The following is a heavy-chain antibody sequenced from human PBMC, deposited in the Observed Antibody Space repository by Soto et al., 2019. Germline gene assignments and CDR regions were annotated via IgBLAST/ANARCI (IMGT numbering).Heavy chain of an antibody. V-gene: IGHV1-69*01. CDR2: IIPIFGTA. J-gene: IGHJ4*02. CDR3: ARDLNGGNPFVFDY. CDR1: GGTFSSYA. D-gene: IGHD1-1*01. Sequence: QAQLVQSGAEVKKPGSSVKVSCKASGGTFSSYAISWVRQAPGQGLEWMGGIIPIFGTANYAQKFQGRVTITADESTSTSYMELSSLRSEDTAVYYCARDLNGGNPFVFDYWGQGTLVTVSS.